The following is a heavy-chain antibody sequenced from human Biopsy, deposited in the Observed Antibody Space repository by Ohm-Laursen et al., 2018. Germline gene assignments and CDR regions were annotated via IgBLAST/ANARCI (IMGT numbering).Heavy chain of an antibody. J-gene: IGHJ6*02. Sequence: SLRLSCAASGFTFSNSGMHWVRQAPGKGLEWVAAISYDGNKTDYGDSVKGRLNISRDNSKDTLDLQMSSLRVEDTAVYFCAKDKGTFNFYYYGMDVWGQGTTVTVSS. CDR2: ISYDGNKT. CDR3: AKDKGTFNFYYYGMDV. V-gene: IGHV3-30*18. D-gene: IGHD2/OR15-2a*01. CDR1: GFTFSNSG.